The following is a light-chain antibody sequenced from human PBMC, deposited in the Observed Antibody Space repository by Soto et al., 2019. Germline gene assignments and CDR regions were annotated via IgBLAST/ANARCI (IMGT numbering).Light chain of an antibody. Sequence: QSALTQPASVSGSPGQSITISCTGTNSEVGSHNFVSWYQQYPGKAPKLLIYEASKRPSGLSNRFSGSKSGNTASLTISGLQAEDEADYYCCSLTNGATWVFGGGTKLTLL. CDR3: CSLTNGATWV. J-gene: IGLJ3*02. V-gene: IGLV2-23*01. CDR2: EAS. CDR1: NSEVGSHNF.